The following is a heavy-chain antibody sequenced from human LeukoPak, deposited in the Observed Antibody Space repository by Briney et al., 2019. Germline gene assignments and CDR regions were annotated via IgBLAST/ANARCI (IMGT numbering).Heavy chain of an antibody. D-gene: IGHD3-22*01. CDR3: AGLVGRYSSGLYYYYFDY. V-gene: IGHV4-30-2*01. Sequence: SQTLSLTCAVSGGSISSGGSSWSWIRQPPGKGLEWIGYIFHSGSTYYNLSLKSRVTISVDKSKNQFFLNLSSVTAADTAVYYCAGLVGRYSSGLYYYYFDYWGQGTLVTVSS. CDR1: GGSISSGGSS. CDR2: IFHSGST. J-gene: IGHJ4*02.